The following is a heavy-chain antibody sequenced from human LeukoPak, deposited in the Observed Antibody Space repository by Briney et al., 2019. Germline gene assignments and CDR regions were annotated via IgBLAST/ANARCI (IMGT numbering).Heavy chain of an antibody. J-gene: IGHJ5*02. D-gene: IGHD3-3*01. CDR2: FHTSGGT. CDR3: ASTVYGVTYNWFDP. CDR1: GAAISRGSYF. Sequence: SETLSLTCTVSGAAISRGSYFWSWVRQPAGKPLEWIGRFHTSGGTNYNPSLESRVTISVDTSKNQFSLKLTSVTAADTAVYNSASTVYGVTYNWFDPWGQGTLVTVSS. V-gene: IGHV4-61*02.